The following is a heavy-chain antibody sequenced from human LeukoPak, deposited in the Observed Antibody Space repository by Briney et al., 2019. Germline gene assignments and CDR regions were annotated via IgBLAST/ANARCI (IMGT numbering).Heavy chain of an antibody. CDR2: IYYSGST. CDR1: GGSISSYY. J-gene: IGHJ4*02. CDR3: ARDSGSRPGY. V-gene: IGHV4-59*01. D-gene: IGHD1-26*01. Sequence: SETLSLTCTVSGGSISSYYWSWIRQPPGKGLEWIGYIYYSGSTNYNPSLKSRVTISVDTSKNQFSLKLSSVTAADTAVYYCARDSGSRPGYWGQGTLVTVSS.